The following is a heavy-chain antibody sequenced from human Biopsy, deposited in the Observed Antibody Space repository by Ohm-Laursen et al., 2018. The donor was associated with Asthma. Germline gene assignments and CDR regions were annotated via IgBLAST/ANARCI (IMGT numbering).Heavy chain of an antibody. J-gene: IGHJ6*02. D-gene: IGHD2-21*01. CDR3: ARLNCGSAFDNGYDYYGMDV. CDR1: GFSLRDARMG. Sequence: TQTLTLTCAFSGFSLRDARMGVSWIRQPPGKALEWLAHIFSNDEKSYSTSLKSRLTISKDTSKRQVVLTMTNMDPVDTGTYFCARLNCGSAFDNGYDYYGMDVWGPGTTVTVSS. CDR2: IFSNDEK. V-gene: IGHV2-26*01.